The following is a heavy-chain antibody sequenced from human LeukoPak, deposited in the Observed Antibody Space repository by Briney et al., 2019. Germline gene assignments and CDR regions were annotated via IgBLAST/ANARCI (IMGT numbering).Heavy chain of an antibody. CDR3: ARDQSRYSSGWTPLKI. CDR2: ISAYNGNT. D-gene: IGHD6-19*01. J-gene: IGHJ3*02. V-gene: IGHV1-18*01. Sequence: ASVKVSCKASGYTFTSYGISWVRQAPGRGLEWMGWISAYNGNTNYAQKLQGRVTMTTDTSTSTAYMELRSLRSDDTAVYYCARDQSRYSSGWTPLKIWGQGTMVTVSS. CDR1: GYTFTSYG.